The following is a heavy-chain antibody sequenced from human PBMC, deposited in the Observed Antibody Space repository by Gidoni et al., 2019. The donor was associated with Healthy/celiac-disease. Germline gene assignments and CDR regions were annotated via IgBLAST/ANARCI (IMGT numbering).Heavy chain of an antibody. Sequence: EVQLLESGGGLVQPGGSLRLSCAASGFTFSSYAMSWDRQAPGKGLEWVSAISGSGGSTYYADSVKGRFTISRDNSKNTLYLQMNSLRAEDTAVYYCAMSGYDHTYYVRYWGQGTLVTVSS. CDR1: GFTFSSYA. CDR3: AMSGYDHTYYVRY. V-gene: IGHV3-23*01. CDR2: ISGSGGST. D-gene: IGHD5-12*01. J-gene: IGHJ4*02.